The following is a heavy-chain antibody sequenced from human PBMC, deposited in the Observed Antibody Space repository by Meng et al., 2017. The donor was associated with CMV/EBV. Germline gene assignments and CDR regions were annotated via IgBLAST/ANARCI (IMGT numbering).Heavy chain of an antibody. J-gene: IGHJ4*02. CDR2: IYSGGSST. D-gene: IGHD5-18*01. V-gene: IGHV3-23*03. CDR1: GFTFSSYA. Sequence: GESLKISCAASGFTFSSYAMSWVRQAPGKGLEWVSVIYSGGSSTYYADSVKGRITISRDNSKNTLYLQMNSLRAEDTAVYYCAKGGEGYSYGYDYWGQGTLVTVSS. CDR3: AKGGEGYSYGYDY.